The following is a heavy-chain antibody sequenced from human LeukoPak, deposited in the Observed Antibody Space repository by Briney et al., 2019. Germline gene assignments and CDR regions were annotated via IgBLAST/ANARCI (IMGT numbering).Heavy chain of an antibody. D-gene: IGHD3-10*01. CDR3: ARVQEWFGELLYRIFDY. CDR2: IYHSGST. J-gene: IGHJ4*02. Sequence: PSETLSLTCAVSGYSISSGYYWGWIRQPPGKGLEWIGSIYHSGSTYYNPSLKSRVTISVDTSKNQFSLKLSSVTAADTAVYYCARVQEWFGELLYRIFDYWGQGTLVTVSS. CDR1: GYSISSGYY. V-gene: IGHV4-38-2*01.